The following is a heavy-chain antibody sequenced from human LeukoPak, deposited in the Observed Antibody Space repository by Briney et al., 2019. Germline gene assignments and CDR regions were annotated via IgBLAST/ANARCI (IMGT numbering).Heavy chain of an antibody. D-gene: IGHD6-6*01. Sequence: GGSLRLSCAASGFTFSSYEMNWVRQAPGKGLEWVSYISSSGSTIYYADSVKGRFTISRDNAKNSLYLQMNSLRAEDTAVYYCAKHAEYSSSSHFDYWGQGTLVTVS. CDR2: ISSSGSTI. J-gene: IGHJ4*02. V-gene: IGHV3-48*03. CDR1: GFTFSSYE. CDR3: AKHAEYSSSSHFDY.